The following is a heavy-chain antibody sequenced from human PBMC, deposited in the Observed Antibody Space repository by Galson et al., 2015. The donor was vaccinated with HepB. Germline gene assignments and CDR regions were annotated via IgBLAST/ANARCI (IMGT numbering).Heavy chain of an antibody. V-gene: IGHV1-69*04. J-gene: IGHJ4*02. CDR2: IIPFVDIV. CDR3: TRDHPRRYSDY. CDR1: GGTLSSYT. Sequence: SVKVSCKASGGTLSSYTISWVRQAPGQGLEWMGRIIPFVDIVNYAQKFQGRVTFTAAKSANTAYMELTSLRYEDTAMYYCTRDHPRRYSDYWGQGTLVSVSS.